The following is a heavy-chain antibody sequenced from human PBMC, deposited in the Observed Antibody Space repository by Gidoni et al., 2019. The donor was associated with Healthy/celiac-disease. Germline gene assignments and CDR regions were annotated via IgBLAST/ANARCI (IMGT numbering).Heavy chain of an antibody. V-gene: IGHV3-30*04. J-gene: IGHJ3*02. D-gene: IGHD5-12*01. CDR2: ISYDGSNK. CDR1: GFTFSRYA. Sequence: QVQLVESGGGVVQPGRSLRLSCDASGFTFSRYAMHWVRQAPGKGLEWVAVISYDGSNKYYADSVKGRFTISRDNSKNTLYLQMNSLRAEDTAVYYCAEMATRRGAFDIWGQGTMVTVSS. CDR3: AEMATRRGAFDI.